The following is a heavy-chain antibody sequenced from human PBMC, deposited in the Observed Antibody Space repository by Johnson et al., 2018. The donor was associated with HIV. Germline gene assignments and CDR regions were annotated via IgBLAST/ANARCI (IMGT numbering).Heavy chain of an antibody. D-gene: IGHD3-3*01. V-gene: IGHV3-33*06. CDR1: GFTFSRYW. J-gene: IGHJ3*02. CDR2: IWNDGCNK. Sequence: QVQLVESGGGLVQPGGSLRLSCAASGFTFSRYWMSWVRQAPGKGLEWVAVIWNDGCNKYYADSVKGRFTISRDNSKNTLYLQMNSLRAEDTAVYYCTKGRIFGVVMEAFDIWGQGTMVTVSS. CDR3: TKGRIFGVVMEAFDI.